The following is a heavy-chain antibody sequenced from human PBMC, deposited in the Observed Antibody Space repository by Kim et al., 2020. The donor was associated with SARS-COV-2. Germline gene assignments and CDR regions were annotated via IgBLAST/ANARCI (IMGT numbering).Heavy chain of an antibody. D-gene: IGHD6-13*01. CDR1: GFTFGDYA. CDR3: TRETELQQLDPRYYYYGVDV. J-gene: IGHJ6*02. CDR2: IRSKAYGGTT. V-gene: IGHV3-49*03. Sequence: GGSLRLSCTASGFTFGDYALSWFRQAPGKGLEWVGFIRSKAYGGTTEYAASVKGRFTISRDESKSIAYMQMNSVKTEDTALYDCTRETELQQLDPRYYYYGVDVWGQGTTVTVSS.